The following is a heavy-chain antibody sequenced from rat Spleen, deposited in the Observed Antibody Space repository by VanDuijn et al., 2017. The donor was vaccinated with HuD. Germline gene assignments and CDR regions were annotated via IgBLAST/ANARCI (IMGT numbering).Heavy chain of an antibody. J-gene: IGHJ2*01. CDR1: GFTFSDYY. V-gene: IGHV5-29*01. CDR2: ISYDGDSI. CDR3: ARGRDWFAY. Sequence: EVQLVESDGDLVQPGRSLKLSCAASGFTFSDYYMAWVRQAPTKGLEWVATISYDGDSIYYRDSVKGRFTISRDNAKSTLYLQMDSLRSEDTATYYCARGRDWFAYWGQGVMVTVSS.